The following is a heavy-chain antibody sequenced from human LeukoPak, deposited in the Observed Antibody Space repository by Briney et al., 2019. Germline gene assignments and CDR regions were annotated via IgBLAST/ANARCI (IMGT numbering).Heavy chain of an antibody. Sequence: SETLSLTCTVSGGSISGSYWSWIRQPPGKGLEWIAYMYNSGSTNYNPSLKSRVTISIDTSKNQFSLKLSSLTAADTAIYYCTRGIESYGDYGYWGQGILVTVSS. V-gene: IGHV4-59*01. J-gene: IGHJ4*02. CDR3: TRGIESYGDYGY. D-gene: IGHD4-17*01. CDR1: GGSISGSY. CDR2: MYNSGST.